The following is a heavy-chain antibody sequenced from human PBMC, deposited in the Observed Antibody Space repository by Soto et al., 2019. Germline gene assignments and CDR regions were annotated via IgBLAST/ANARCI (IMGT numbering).Heavy chain of an antibody. Sequence: GGSLRLSCAASGFTFDDYAMHWVRQAPGKGLEWVSGISWNSGSIGYADSVKGRFTISRDNAKNSLYLQMNSLRAEDTALYYCAKDGSSGWYGSYMDVWGKGTTVTVSS. CDR1: GFTFDDYA. CDR2: ISWNSGSI. CDR3: AKDGSSGWYGSYMDV. J-gene: IGHJ6*03. D-gene: IGHD6-19*01. V-gene: IGHV3-9*01.